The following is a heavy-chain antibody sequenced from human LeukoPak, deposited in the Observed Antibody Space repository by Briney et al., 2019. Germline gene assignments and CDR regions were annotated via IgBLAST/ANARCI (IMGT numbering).Heavy chain of an antibody. CDR3: TTSFIVIVPAAMPPETKEANWFDP. CDR2: IKSKTDGGTT. D-gene: IGHD2-2*01. CDR1: GFTFSNAW. Sequence: GGSLRLSCAASGFTFSNAWMSWVRQAPGKGLEWVGRIKSKTDGGTTDYAAPVKGRFTISRDDSKNTAYLQMNSLKTEDTAVYYCTTSFIVIVPAAMPPETKEANWFDPWGQGTLVTVSS. V-gene: IGHV3-15*01. J-gene: IGHJ5*02.